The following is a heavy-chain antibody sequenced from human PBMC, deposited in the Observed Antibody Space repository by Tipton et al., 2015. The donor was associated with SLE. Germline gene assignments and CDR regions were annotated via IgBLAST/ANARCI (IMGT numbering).Heavy chain of an antibody. V-gene: IGHV4-59*11. Sequence: GLVKPSETLSLACTVSGGSIISHYWSWIRQPPGKGLEWIGYIYYSGSTNYNPSLKSRVTISVDTSKNQFSLKLSSVTAADTAVYYCARESGSPYSSSSPFDYWGQGTLVTVSS. CDR3: ARESGSPYSSSSPFDY. J-gene: IGHJ4*02. D-gene: IGHD6-6*01. CDR1: GGSIISHY. CDR2: IYYSGST.